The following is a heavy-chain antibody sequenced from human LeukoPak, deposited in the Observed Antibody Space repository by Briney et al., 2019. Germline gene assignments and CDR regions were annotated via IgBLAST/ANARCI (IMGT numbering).Heavy chain of an antibody. J-gene: IGHJ4*02. Sequence: KPGGSLRLSCAASGFSFSDYYMSWIRQTPEEGLEWLSYISSSSDYKNYADSLKGRFTISRDNAKNSLYLQMNSLSAEDTAVYYCTRDRWVAPDYYGSGSIDSWGQGTLVTVSS. CDR2: ISSSSDYK. D-gene: IGHD3-10*01. CDR1: GFSFSDYY. CDR3: TRDRWVAPDYYGSGSIDS. V-gene: IGHV3-11*06.